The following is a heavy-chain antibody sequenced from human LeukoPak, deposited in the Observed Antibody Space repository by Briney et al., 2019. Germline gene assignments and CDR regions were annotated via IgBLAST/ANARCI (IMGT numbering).Heavy chain of an antibody. V-gene: IGHV4-31*03. CDR2: IYYSGST. CDR1: GGSISSGGYY. D-gene: IGHD2-2*02. J-gene: IGHJ5*02. Sequence: SQTLSLTCTVSGGSISSGGYYWSWIRQHPGKGLEWIGYIYYSGSTYYNPSLKSRVTISVDTSKNQFSLRLSSVTAADTAVYYCARAPAAIRRYNWFDPWGQGTLVTVSS. CDR3: ARAPAAIRRYNWFDP.